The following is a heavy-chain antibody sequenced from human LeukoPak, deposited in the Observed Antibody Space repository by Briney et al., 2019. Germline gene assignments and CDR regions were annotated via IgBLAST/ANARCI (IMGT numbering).Heavy chain of an antibody. Sequence: GGSLRLSCAASGFTFSSYAMSWVRQAPGKGLDWVSVISTSGANTYYQDSVKGRFSISRDDSTNTLYLYMNSLRPDDTAVYYCATYRRGPSYYFDYWGQGTLVTVSS. CDR1: GFTFSSYA. CDR3: ATYRRGPSYYFDY. D-gene: IGHD3-16*02. CDR2: ISTSGANT. J-gene: IGHJ4*02. V-gene: IGHV3-23*01.